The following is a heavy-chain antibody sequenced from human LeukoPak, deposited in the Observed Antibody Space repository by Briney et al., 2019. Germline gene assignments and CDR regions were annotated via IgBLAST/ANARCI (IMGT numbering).Heavy chain of an antibody. Sequence: GGSLRLSCAASGFTFSSYGMHWVRQAPGKGLEWVAVISYDGSNKYYADSVKGRFTISRDNSKNTLYLQMNSLRAEDTAVYYCAKVAAAGTNVDYWGQGTLVTVSS. CDR2: ISYDGSNK. D-gene: IGHD6-13*01. V-gene: IGHV3-30*18. CDR1: GFTFSSYG. CDR3: AKVAAAGTNVDY. J-gene: IGHJ4*02.